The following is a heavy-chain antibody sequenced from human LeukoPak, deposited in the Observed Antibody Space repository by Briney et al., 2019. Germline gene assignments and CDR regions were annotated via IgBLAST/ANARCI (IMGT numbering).Heavy chain of an antibody. CDR2: ISGSGGST. D-gene: IGHD3-10*01. CDR3: AKELWFGELLHYYYYMDV. V-gene: IGHV3-23*01. J-gene: IGHJ6*03. CDR1: GGSISSSSYY. Sequence: PSETLSLTCTVSGGSISSSSYYWGWIRQPPGKGLEWVSAISGSGGSTYYADSVKGRFTISRDNSKNTLYLQMNSLRAEDTAVYYCAKELWFGELLHYYYYMDVWGKGTTVTVSS.